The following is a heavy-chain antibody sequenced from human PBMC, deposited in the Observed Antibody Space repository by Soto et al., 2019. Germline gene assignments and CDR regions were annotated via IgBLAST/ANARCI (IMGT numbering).Heavy chain of an antibody. J-gene: IGHJ4*02. CDR2: IYSSGST. CDR1: GGSISSSY. CDR3: ARRVGGYFDF. Sequence: PSETLSLTCTVSGGSISSSYWSWIRQPAGMGLEWIGRIYSSGSTNYNPSLKSRITMSVDASKNQFSLKLTSVTAADTAVYYCARRVGGYFDFWGQGILVTVSS. V-gene: IGHV4-4*07.